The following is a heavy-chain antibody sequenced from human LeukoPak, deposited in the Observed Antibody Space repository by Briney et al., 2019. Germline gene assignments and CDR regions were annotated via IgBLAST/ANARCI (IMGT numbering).Heavy chain of an antibody. J-gene: IGHJ4*02. CDR2: INTDGSRI. CDR1: GFTFSNYW. Sequence: GGSLRLSCAASGFTFSNYWMHWVRQAPGKGLVWVSRINTDGSRITYADSVKGRFTISRDNAMNTVYLQMNSLRAEDTALFYCAKSDCETIGCKRLHYWGQGTLVTVSS. D-gene: IGHD2-21*02. V-gene: IGHV3-74*01. CDR3: AKSDCETIGCKRLHY.